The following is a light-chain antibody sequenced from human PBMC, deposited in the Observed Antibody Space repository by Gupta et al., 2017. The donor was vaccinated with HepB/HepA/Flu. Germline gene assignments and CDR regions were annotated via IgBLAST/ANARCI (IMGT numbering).Light chain of an antibody. CDR3: MQGIQIPCI. CDR2: GGS. J-gene: IGKJ2*01. Sequence: DIVMTQSPLSLPVTPGEPASISCRSSQRLLHSNGYNYLDWYLQKPGQAPQLLIYGGSRRASGVPDSFSGSGSGTDFTLTISRVEAEDIGVYYCMQGIQIPCIFGQGTKLEIK. V-gene: IGKV2-28*01. CDR1: QRLLHSNGYNY.